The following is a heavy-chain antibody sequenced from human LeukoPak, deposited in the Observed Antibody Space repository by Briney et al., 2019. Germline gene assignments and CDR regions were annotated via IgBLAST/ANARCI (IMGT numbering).Heavy chain of an antibody. CDR3: ARQRWLVHNWFDP. D-gene: IGHD6-19*01. J-gene: IGHJ5*02. CDR2: IYYRAST. V-gene: IGHV4-39*01. CDR1: GGSISSSSYY. Sequence: SSETLSLTCTVSGGSISSSSYYWGWIRQPPGKGLEWIGSIYYRASTYYNPSLKSRVTISVDTSKNQFSLKLSSVTAADTALYYCARQRWLVHNWFDPWGQGTLVTVSS.